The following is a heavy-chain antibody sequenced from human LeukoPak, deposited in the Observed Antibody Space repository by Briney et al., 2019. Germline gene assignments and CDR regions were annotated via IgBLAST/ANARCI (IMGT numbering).Heavy chain of an antibody. V-gene: IGHV1-2*02. CDR1: GYTFTSYD. J-gene: IGHJ3*02. D-gene: IGHD3-10*01. CDR2: INPNSGGT. CDR3: ARGGKVMITEVRGALVSRDGFDI. Sequence: ASVKVSCKASGYTFTSYDINWVRQAPGQGLEWMGWINPNSGGTKYAQKIQGRVTMTRDTSISTAYMELSRLRSDDTAVYYCARGGKVMITEVRGALVSRDGFDIWGQGTMVTVSS.